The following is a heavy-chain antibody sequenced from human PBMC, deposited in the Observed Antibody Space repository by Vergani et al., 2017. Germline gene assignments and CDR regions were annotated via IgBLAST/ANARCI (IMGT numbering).Heavy chain of an antibody. Sequence: QVQLVQSGAEVKKPGASVKVSCKASGYTFTSYAMHWVRQAPGQRLEWMGWINAGNGNTKYSQKFQGRVTITRDTSASTAYMELSRLRSEDTAVYYCARGDFIVGAPCGWFDPWGQGTLVTVSS. CDR2: INAGNGNT. CDR3: ARGDFIVGAPCGWFDP. V-gene: IGHV1-3*01. D-gene: IGHD1-26*01. CDR1: GYTFTSYA. J-gene: IGHJ5*02.